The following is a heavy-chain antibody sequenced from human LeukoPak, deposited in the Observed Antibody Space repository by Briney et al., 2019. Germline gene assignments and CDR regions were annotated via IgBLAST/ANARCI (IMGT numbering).Heavy chain of an antibody. D-gene: IGHD2-2*01. J-gene: IGHJ4*02. Sequence: PSETLSLTCTVSGGSISSYYWSWIRQPAGKGLEWIGRIYTSGSTNYNPSLKSRVTMSVDTSKNQFSLKLSSVTAADTAVYYCARGASTWRGYYFDSWGQGTLVTVSS. CDR1: GGSISSYY. V-gene: IGHV4-4*07. CDR2: IYTSGST. CDR3: ARGASTWRGYYFDS.